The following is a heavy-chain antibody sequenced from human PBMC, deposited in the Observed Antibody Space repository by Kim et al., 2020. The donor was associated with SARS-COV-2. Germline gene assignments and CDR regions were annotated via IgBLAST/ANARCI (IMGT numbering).Heavy chain of an antibody. J-gene: IGHJ6*02. D-gene: IGHD3-22*01. V-gene: IGHV4-61*02. Sequence: SETLSLTCTVSGGSISSGSYYWSWIRQPAGKGLEWIGRIYTSGSTNYNPSLKSRVTISVDTSKNQFSLKLSSVTAADTAVYYCARDLASGYYTDGMDVWGQGTTVTVSS. CDR2: IYTSGST. CDR1: GGSISSGSYY. CDR3: ARDLASGYYTDGMDV.